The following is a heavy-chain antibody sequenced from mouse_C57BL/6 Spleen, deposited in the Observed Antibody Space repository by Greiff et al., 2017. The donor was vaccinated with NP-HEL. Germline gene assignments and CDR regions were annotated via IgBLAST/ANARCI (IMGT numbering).Heavy chain of an antibody. Sequence: QVQLQQSGAELARPGASVKMSCKASGYTFTSYTMHWVKQRPGQGLEWIGYINPSSGYTKYNQKFKDKATLTADKSSSTAYMQLSSLTSEDSAVYYCARAGSSYYYFDYWGKGTTLTVSS. J-gene: IGHJ2*01. D-gene: IGHD1-1*01. CDR2: INPSSGYT. V-gene: IGHV1-4*01. CDR3: ARAGSSYYYFDY. CDR1: GYTFTSYT.